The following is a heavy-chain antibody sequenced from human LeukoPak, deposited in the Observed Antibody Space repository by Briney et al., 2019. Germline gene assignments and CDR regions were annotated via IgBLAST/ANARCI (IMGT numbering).Heavy chain of an antibody. CDR2: INPSSGSP. CDR1: GYTSTIYY. V-gene: IGHV1-46*01. J-gene: IGHJ3*02. CDR3: ARNLVTVNAFDI. Sequence: GASVKVSCKASGYTSTIYYVHWVRQAPGQGLEWMGIINPSSGSPTYAQNFQGRVTMTRDTSTSTVYMELSSLRSEDTAVYYCARNLVTVNAFDIWGQGTMVTVSS. D-gene: IGHD2-21*02.